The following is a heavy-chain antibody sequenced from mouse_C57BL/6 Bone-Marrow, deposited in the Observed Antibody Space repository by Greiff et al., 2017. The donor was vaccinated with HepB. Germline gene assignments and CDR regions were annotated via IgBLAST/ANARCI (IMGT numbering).Heavy chain of an antibody. CDR3: ARWRIDGNWYFDV. CDR1: GYTFTSYW. Sequence: QVQLQQPGAELVKPGASVKLSCKASGYTFTSYWMHWVKQRPGRGLEWIGRIDPNSGGTKYNEKFKSKATLTVDKPSSTAYMQLSSLTSEDSAVYYCARWRIDGNWYFDVWGTGTTVTVSS. J-gene: IGHJ1*03. V-gene: IGHV1-72*01. D-gene: IGHD2-1*01. CDR2: IDPNSGGT.